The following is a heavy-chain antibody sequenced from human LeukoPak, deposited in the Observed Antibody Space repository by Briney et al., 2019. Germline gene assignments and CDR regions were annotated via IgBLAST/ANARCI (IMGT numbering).Heavy chain of an antibody. D-gene: IGHD4-11*01. Sequence: PGGSLRLSCAASGFTFSSYAMHWVRQAPGKGLEWVAVISYDGSNKYYADSVKGRFTISRDNSKNTLYLQMNSLRAEDTAVYYCAKDTVTDIADFWGQGTLVTVSS. CDR3: AKDTVTDIADF. V-gene: IGHV3-30-3*01. CDR1: GFTFSSYA. J-gene: IGHJ4*02. CDR2: ISYDGSNK.